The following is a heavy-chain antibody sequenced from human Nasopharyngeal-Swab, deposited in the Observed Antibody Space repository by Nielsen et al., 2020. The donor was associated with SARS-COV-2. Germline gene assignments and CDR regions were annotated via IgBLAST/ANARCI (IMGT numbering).Heavy chain of an antibody. CDR1: GYTFTSYG. D-gene: IGHD1-26*01. V-gene: IGHV1-18*01. CDR3: ARDMGATFGFDF. CDR2: INPRYGYT. Sequence: ASVKVSCKTSGYTFTSYGVSWVRQAPGQGLEWMGWINPRYGYTNYEQKFQGRVTMTTDTSTSTAYMELRSLRSDDTAVYYCARDMGATFGFDFWGQGTMVTVSS. J-gene: IGHJ3*01.